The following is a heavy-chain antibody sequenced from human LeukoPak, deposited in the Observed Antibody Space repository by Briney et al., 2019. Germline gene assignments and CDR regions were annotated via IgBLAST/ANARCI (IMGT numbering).Heavy chain of an antibody. V-gene: IGHV5-51*01. J-gene: IGHJ5*02. CDR2: IYPGDSDT. CDR1: GYSFTSYW. Sequence: GESLKISRKGSGYSFTSYWIGWVRQMPGKGLEGMGMIYPGDSDTRYSPSFQGQVTVSADKSISTAYLQWSSLKASDTAMYYCARHDPKVWFDPWGQGTLVTVSS. CDR3: ARHDPKVWFDP.